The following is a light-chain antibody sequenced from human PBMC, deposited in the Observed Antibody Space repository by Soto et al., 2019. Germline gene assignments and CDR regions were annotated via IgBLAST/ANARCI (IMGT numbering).Light chain of an antibody. CDR3: CSYAGSSTLYV. CDR1: SSDIGTYNL. Sequence: QSALTQPASVSGSPGQSITISCTGTSSDIGTYNLVSWYQQHPGKAPKLMIYEVNKRPSGVSDRFSGSKSGNTASLTISGLQAEVEADYYCCSYAGSSTLYVFGTGTKLTVL. CDR2: EVN. V-gene: IGLV2-23*02. J-gene: IGLJ1*01.